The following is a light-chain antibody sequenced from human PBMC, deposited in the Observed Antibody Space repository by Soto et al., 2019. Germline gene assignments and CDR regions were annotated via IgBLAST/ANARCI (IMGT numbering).Light chain of an antibody. Sequence: EIVMTQSPVTLSVSPGEKATLSCRASQSVSNNLAWFQQRPGQVPRLLIYGASNRATGVSARFSGSGSGTEFTLTISSLQSEDFAVYYCQQYHYWWTFGQGTKVDI. J-gene: IGKJ1*01. V-gene: IGKV3-15*01. CDR1: QSVSNN. CDR2: GAS. CDR3: QQYHYWWT.